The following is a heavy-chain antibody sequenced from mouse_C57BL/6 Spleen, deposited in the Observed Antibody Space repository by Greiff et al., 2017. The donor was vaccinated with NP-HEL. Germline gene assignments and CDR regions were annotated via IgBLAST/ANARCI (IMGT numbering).Heavy chain of an antibody. J-gene: IGHJ1*03. D-gene: IGHD3-3*01. Sequence: VQLVESGAELVKPGASVKISCKASGYAFSSYWMNWVKQRPGKGLEWIGQIYPGDGDTNYNGKFKGKATLTADKSSSTAYMQLSSLTSEDSAVYFCARPRTDWYFDVWGTGTTVTVSS. CDR2: IYPGDGDT. CDR3: ARPRTDWYFDV. V-gene: IGHV1-80*01. CDR1: GYAFSSYW.